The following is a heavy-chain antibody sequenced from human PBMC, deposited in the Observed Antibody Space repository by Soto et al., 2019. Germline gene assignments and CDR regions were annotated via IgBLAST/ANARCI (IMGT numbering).Heavy chain of an antibody. CDR2: IYYSGST. CDR1: GGSISSYY. V-gene: IGHV4-59*01. D-gene: IGHD6-19*01. Sequence: SETLSLTCTVSGGSISSYYWSWIRQPPGKGLEWIGYIYYSGSTNYNPSLKSRVTISVDTSKNQFSLKLSSVTAADTAVYYCARDGSSGWYDWFDTWGQGTRVTVSS. J-gene: IGHJ5*02. CDR3: ARDGSSGWYDWFDT.